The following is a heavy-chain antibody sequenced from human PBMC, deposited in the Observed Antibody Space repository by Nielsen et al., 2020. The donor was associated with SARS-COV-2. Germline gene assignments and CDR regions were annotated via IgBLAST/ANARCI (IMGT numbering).Heavy chain of an antibody. CDR1: GGTFSSYA. Sequence: SVKVSCKASGGTFSSYAISWVRQAPGQGLEWMGGIIPIFGTANYAQKFQGRVTITADKSTSTAYMELSSLRSEDTAVYYCARAYTTSSGYYWAVYYYVMDVWGQGTTVTVSS. D-gene: IGHD3-22*01. CDR2: IIPIFGTA. V-gene: IGHV1-69*06. CDR3: ARAYTTSSGYYWAVYYYVMDV. J-gene: IGHJ6*02.